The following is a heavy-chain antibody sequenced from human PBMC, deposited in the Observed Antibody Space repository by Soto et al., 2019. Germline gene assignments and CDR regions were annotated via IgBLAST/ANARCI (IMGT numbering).Heavy chain of an antibody. V-gene: IGHV4-59*11. J-gene: IGHJ4*02. D-gene: IGHD3-9*01. CDR2: VYYSGSS. Sequence: SETLSLTCTVSGGSIGGRYWVWIRQPPGKGLEWIGYVYYSGSSTSNPSLKSRVTMSADTSKNQLSLKVRSVTAADTAVYYCARVGERWQYFDWFYYFDSWGRGALVTVSS. CDR3: ARVGERWQYFDWFYYFDS. CDR1: GGSIGGRY.